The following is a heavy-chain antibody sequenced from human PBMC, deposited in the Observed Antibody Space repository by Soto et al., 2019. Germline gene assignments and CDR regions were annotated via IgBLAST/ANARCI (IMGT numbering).Heavy chain of an antibody. CDR3: ARTTMIVVPYFDY. Sequence: QVQLQESGPGLVKPSETLSLTWTVSGGSGSSGSYYWSWIRQPPGKGLEWIGYIYYSGSTNYNPSLKSRVTISVDTSKNQFSLKLSSVTAADTAVYYCARTTMIVVPYFDYWGQGTLVTVSS. J-gene: IGHJ4*02. D-gene: IGHD3-22*01. CDR2: IYYSGST. V-gene: IGHV4-61*01. CDR1: GGSGSSGSYY.